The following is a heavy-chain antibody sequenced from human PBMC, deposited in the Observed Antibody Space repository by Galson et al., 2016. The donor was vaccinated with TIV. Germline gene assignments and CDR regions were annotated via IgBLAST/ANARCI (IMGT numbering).Heavy chain of an antibody. CDR3: ARDTEQYNSFTDTFDV. J-gene: IGHJ3*01. V-gene: IGHV3-21*06. CDR2: ITSNSSYL. D-gene: IGHD6-6*01. Sequence: SLRLSCAASGFTFSSYSMNWVRQAPGKGLEWVSSITSNSSYLYYADSVKGRFTISRDNAKNSLFLQMTTLRADDTAVYYCARDTEQYNSFTDTFDVWGQGTMVTVSS. CDR1: GFTFSSYS.